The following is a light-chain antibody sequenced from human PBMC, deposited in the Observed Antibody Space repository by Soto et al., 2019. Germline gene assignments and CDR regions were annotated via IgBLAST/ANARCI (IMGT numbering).Light chain of an antibody. V-gene: IGLV4-69*01. J-gene: IGLJ2*01. Sequence: QPVLTQSPSASASLGASVKLTCTLSSGHSSYAITWHQQVPERGPRYLMNLNSDGSHNKGDGIPDRFSGSSSGAERYLTISSLQSEDEADYYCQTWGTGIVVFGGGTKVTVL. CDR2: LNSDGSH. CDR1: SGHSSYA. CDR3: QTWGTGIVV.